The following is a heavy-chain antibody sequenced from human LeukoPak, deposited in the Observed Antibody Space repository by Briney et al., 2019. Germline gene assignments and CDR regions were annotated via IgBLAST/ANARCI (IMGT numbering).Heavy chain of an antibody. Sequence: PGGSLRLSCAAFGIVFDKNAMTWVRRVPGKGLEWVSTISHNGVATYYADSVKGRFTISRDNSKNTVSLQMNSLRAEDTAVYYCAKDRASGSGSYSYRGFDYWGQGTLVTVSS. CDR1: GIVFDKNA. CDR2: ISHNGVAT. D-gene: IGHD6-19*01. J-gene: IGHJ4*02. CDR3: AKDRASGSGSYSYRGFDY. V-gene: IGHV3-23*01.